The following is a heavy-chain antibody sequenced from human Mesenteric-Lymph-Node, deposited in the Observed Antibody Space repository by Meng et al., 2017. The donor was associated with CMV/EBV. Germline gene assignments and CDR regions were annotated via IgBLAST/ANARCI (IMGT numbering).Heavy chain of an antibody. CDR1: GSPDSSFA. V-gene: IGHV1-3*01. Sequence: ASGSPDSSFAVQWVRQAPGHGLEWMGWVNLENGQTMYSETFQDRVTMTRDTSASTAFMELTSLRSDDTAVYYCAYGSRYSTAWPFDYWGQGTLVTVSS. J-gene: IGHJ4*02. CDR2: VNLENGQT. CDR3: AYGSRYSTAWPFDY. D-gene: IGHD5-12*01.